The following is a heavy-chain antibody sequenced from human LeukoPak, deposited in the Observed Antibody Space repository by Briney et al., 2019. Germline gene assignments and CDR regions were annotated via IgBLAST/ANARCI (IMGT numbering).Heavy chain of an antibody. Sequence: PSETLSLTCAVYGGSFSGYYWSWIRQPPGKGLEWIGEINHSGSTNYNPSLKSRVTISVDTSKNQFSLKLSSVTAADTAVYYCARRSIMWFGDLTGGYNWFDPWGQGTLVTVSS. J-gene: IGHJ5*02. D-gene: IGHD3-10*01. V-gene: IGHV4-34*01. CDR1: GGSFSGYY. CDR2: INHSGST. CDR3: ARRSIMWFGDLTGGYNWFDP.